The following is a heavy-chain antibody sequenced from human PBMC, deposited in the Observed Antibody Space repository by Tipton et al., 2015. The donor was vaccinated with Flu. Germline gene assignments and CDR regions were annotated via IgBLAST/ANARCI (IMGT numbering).Heavy chain of an antibody. D-gene: IGHD5-12*01. CDR2: ISGGGGSI. V-gene: IGHV3-48*03. J-gene: IGHJ4*02. Sequence: SLRLSCAASGSTFSSYEMNWVRQAPGKGLEWVSYISGGGGSIYYADSVKGRFTMSRDNAKKTLYVQMNSLRVEDTGVYYCARDLRGPEDYWGQGTLVTVSS. CDR3: ARDLRGPEDY. CDR1: GSTFSSYE.